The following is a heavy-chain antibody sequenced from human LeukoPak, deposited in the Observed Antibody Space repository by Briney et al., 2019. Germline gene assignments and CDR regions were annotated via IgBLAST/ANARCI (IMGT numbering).Heavy chain of an antibody. V-gene: IGHV3-30-3*01. Sequence: GKSLRLSCAASGFTFSSYAMHWVRQAPGKGLEWVAVISFDGSNKYYADSVKGRFTISRDNSKNTLYLQMNSLRAEDTAVYYCAGAGYSSVWSTYDYWGQGTLVTVSS. CDR3: AGAGYSSVWSTYDY. CDR2: ISFDGSNK. D-gene: IGHD6-19*01. CDR1: GFTFSSYA. J-gene: IGHJ4*02.